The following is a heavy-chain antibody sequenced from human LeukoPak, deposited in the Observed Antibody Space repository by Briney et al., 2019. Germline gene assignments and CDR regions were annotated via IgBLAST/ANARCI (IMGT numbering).Heavy chain of an antibody. J-gene: IGHJ5*02. D-gene: IGHD3-3*01. CDR1: GFSFSTYG. V-gene: IGHV3-30*02. CDR3: AKELLRFLEWSPVPYNWFDP. CDR2: IRYDGSNK. Sequence: HAGGSLRLSCAASGFSFSTYGMHWVRQAPGKGLEWVAFIRYDGSNKYYADSVKGRFTISRDNSKNTLYLQMNSLRAEDTAVYYCAKELLRFLEWSPVPYNWFDPWGQGTLVTVSS.